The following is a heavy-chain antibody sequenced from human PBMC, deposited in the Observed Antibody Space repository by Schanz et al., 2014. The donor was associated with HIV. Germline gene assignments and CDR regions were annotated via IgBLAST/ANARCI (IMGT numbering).Heavy chain of an antibody. V-gene: IGHV3-30*18. CDR2: ISYDGRNK. Sequence: QVQLVESGGGVAQPGRSLRLSCAASGFTFSTYGMHWVRQAPGKGPEWVAVISYDGRNKYYADSVKGRFTISRDNSKNTLYLQLKSLRAEDRAVYYCAKDRNYYDDRYIGKGNYYYYYGMDVWGQGTTVTVSS. CDR1: GFTFSTYG. CDR3: AKDRNYYDDRYIGKGNYYYYYGMDV. J-gene: IGHJ6*02. D-gene: IGHD3-22*01.